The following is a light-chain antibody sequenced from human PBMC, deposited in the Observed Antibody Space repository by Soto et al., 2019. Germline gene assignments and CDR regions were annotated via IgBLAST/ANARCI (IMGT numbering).Light chain of an antibody. J-gene: IGLJ1*01. V-gene: IGLV2-8*01. CDR1: SSDVGAYNY. CDR2: EVS. CDR3: SSHAGSNNYV. Sequence: QSVLTQPPSASGFPGQSVTISCTGTSSDVGAYNYVSWYQQHPGKAPKLMIYEVSKRPSGVPDRFSGSKSGNTASLTVSGLQAEDEADYHCSSHAGSNNYVFGTGTKVTVL.